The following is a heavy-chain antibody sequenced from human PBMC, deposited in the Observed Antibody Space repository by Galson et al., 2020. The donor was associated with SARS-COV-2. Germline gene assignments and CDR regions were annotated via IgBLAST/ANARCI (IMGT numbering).Heavy chain of an antibody. CDR1: EFTFSSYE. V-gene: IGHV3-48*03. CDR3: AGGYDYAGSPEY. CDR2: IISSGRTI. J-gene: IGHJ4*02. Sequence: GGSLRLSCAASEFTFSSYEMFWVRQAPGKGLEWVSYIISSGRTIKYADSVKGRFTISRDNANKLLYLEMSSLRAEDTAVYYCAGGYDYAGSPEYWGQGTLVTVSS. D-gene: IGHD5-18*01.